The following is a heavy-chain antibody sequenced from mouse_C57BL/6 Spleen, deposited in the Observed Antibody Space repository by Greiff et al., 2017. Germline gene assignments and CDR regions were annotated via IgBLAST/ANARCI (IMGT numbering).Heavy chain of an antibody. CDR3: ASQDSSGYVNAMEY. V-gene: IGHV1-64*01. Sequence: QVQLQQSGAELVKPGASVKLSCKASGYTFTSYWMHWVKQRPGQGLEWIGMIHPNSGSTNYNEKFKSKATLTVDKSSSTAYMQLSSLTSEDSAVYYCASQDSSGYVNAMEYWGQRTSVTVSS. CDR2: IHPNSGST. D-gene: IGHD3-2*02. CDR1: GYTFTSYW. J-gene: IGHJ4*01.